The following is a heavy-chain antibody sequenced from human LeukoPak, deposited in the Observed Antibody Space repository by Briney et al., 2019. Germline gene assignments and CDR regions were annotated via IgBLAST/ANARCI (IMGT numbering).Heavy chain of an antibody. J-gene: IGHJ4*02. CDR3: ARDYWWNYDY. Sequence: GGSLRLSCAASGFTFSDYAMHWVRQAPGKGLEWVAAISKDGSDKYYPGSVRGRFTISRDNSKNTIYLQMDSLRAEDTAIYYCARDYWWNYDYWGQGTLVTVSS. V-gene: IGHV3-30-3*01. CDR2: ISKDGSDK. D-gene: IGHD1-7*01. CDR1: GFTFSDYA.